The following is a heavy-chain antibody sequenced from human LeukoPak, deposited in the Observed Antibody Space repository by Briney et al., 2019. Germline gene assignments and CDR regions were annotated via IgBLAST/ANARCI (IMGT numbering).Heavy chain of an antibody. Sequence: EPGGSLRLSCAASGFTFSSYWMSWVRQAPGKGLEWVANIKQDGSEKYYVDSVKGRFTISRDNAKNSLYLQMNSLRAEDTAVYYCASGKASYTFDYWGQGTLVTVSS. CDR3: ASGKASYTFDY. D-gene: IGHD2-2*02. V-gene: IGHV3-7*01. CDR1: GFTFSSYW. J-gene: IGHJ4*02. CDR2: IKQDGSEK.